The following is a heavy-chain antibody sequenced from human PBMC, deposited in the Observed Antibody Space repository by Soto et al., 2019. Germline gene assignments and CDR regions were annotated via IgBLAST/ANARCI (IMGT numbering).Heavy chain of an antibody. CDR1: GYTFTSCG. J-gene: IGHJ5*02. V-gene: IGHV1-3*01. CDR2: INAGNGNT. Sequence: ASVRVSYRASGYTFTSCGMHWVRQAPGQRLEWMGWINAGNGNTKYSQKFQGRVTITRDTSASTAYMELSSLRSEDTAVYYCARVGPPAYPWGQGTLVTVSS. CDR3: ARVGPPAYP.